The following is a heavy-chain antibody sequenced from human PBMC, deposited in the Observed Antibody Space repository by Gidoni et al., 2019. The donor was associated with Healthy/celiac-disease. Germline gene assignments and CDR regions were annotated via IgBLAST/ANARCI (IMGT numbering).Heavy chain of an antibody. J-gene: IGHJ3*02. CDR3: ARTATYYYGSGSYSGAFDI. CDR1: GSTYSSTA. V-gene: IGHV3-23*01. D-gene: IGHD3-10*01. Sequence: VQLLVYRGGSVPDGGSLRVSCAASGSTYSSTAISWVRQAPGKGLEWVSALRGSGDSTYYTDSVKVRFTISRDNSKTTLYLQMNSLRAEDTAVYYCARTATYYYGSGSYSGAFDIWGQGTMVTVSS. CDR2: LRGSGDST.